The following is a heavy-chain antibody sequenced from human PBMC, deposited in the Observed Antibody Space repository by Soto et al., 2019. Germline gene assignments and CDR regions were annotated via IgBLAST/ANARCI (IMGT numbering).Heavy chain of an antibody. CDR3: VRGRVMITFGAVIVIDY. V-gene: IGHV1-8*01. CDR1: GYTFTSYD. J-gene: IGHJ4*02. D-gene: IGHD3-16*02. Sequence: QVQLVQSGAAMKKPGASVKVSCKASGYTFTSYDINWVRQATGQGLEWMGWINPNTGYTDYAQTFQDRVTMTRNTSITTAYMELSSLRSEDTAVYYCVRGRVMITFGAVIVIDYWGQGSPVTVSS. CDR2: INPNTGYT.